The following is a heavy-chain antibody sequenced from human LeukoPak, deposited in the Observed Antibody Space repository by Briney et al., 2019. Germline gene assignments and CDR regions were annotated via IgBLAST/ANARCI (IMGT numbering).Heavy chain of an antibody. V-gene: IGHV4-59*08. CDR2: VYYSGST. D-gene: IGHD3-10*01. Sequence: PSETLSLTCTVSGGSISSYYWSWIRQPPGKGLEWIGYVYYSGSTNYNPSLKSRVTISVDTSKNQFSLKLNSVTAADTAVYYCARVGSGAVRGVNFDFWGQGTLVTVSS. CDR3: ARVGSGAVRGVNFDF. CDR1: GGSISSYY. J-gene: IGHJ4*02.